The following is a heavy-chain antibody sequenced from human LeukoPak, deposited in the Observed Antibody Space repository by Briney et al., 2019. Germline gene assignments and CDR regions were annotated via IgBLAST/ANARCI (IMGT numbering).Heavy chain of an antibody. J-gene: IGHJ6*03. CDR1: GYTFTGNY. D-gene: IGHD6-19*01. V-gene: IGHV1-2*02. CDR2: INPNSGGT. CDR3: ARDLGSSGWYGGYYYMDV. Sequence: GASVKVSCKASGYTFTGNYMHWVRQAPGQGLEWMGWINPNSGGTNYAQKFQGRVTMTRDTSIGTAYMELNRLRSDDTAVYYCARDLGSSGWYGGYYYMDVWGKGTTVTVSS.